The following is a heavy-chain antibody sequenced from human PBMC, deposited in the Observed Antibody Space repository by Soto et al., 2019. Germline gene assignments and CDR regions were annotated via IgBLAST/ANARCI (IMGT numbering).Heavy chain of an antibody. CDR1: GGSISSGGYY. J-gene: IGHJ4*02. CDR3: ARYEKAGSYDFWSGHWREFDY. V-gene: IGHV4-31*03. Sequence: QVQLQESGPGLVKPSQTLSLTCTVSGGSISSGGYYWSWIRQHPGKALEWIVYIYYSGSTYYNPSLKSRVTISVDTSKNQFSLKLSSVTAADTAVYYCARYEKAGSYDFWSGHWREFDYWGQGTLVTVSS. D-gene: IGHD3-3*01. CDR2: IYYSGST.